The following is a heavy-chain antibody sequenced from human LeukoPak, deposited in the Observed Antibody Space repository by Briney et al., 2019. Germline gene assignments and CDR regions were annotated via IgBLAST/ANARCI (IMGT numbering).Heavy chain of an antibody. Sequence: GASVTVSCKASGYTFTIYGISWVRQAPGQGLEWMGGISAYNGNTNYAQKLQGRGTMTTDTSTSTAYMELRSLRSDDTAVYYCARDLSGSYYSYFDYWGQGTLVTVSS. D-gene: IGHD1-26*01. CDR3: ARDLSGSYYSYFDY. CDR1: GYTFTIYG. V-gene: IGHV1-18*01. J-gene: IGHJ4*02. CDR2: ISAYNGNT.